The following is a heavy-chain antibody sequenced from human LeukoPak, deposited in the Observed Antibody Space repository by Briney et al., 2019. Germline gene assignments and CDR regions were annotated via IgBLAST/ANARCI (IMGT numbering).Heavy chain of an antibody. V-gene: IGHV4-59*01. J-gene: IGHJ6*04. CDR1: GGSISSYY. Sequence: SQTLSLTCTVSGGSISSYYSSWIRQPPGKGLEWIWYIYYSVGTNNNPSLKSRVTISVDTPKNQFALKLRSVTAADAAVYYCARDRRGSVSYYDYYYYGRLVWGKGTTHSVFS. D-gene: IGHD3-10*01. CDR2: IYYSVGT. CDR3: ARDRRGSVSYYDYYYYGRLV.